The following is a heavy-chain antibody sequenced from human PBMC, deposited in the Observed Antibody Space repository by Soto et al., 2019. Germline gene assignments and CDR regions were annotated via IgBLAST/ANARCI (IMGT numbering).Heavy chain of an antibody. D-gene: IGHD5-12*01. CDR3: ARRRKDAYNYGSTFDY. Sequence: EVQLVESGGGLVKPGGSLRLSCAVSGFTFSNYTMNWVRQTLGKGLEWVSSISSTGKYIYYADSMEGRFSISRDNAKNSLYLQMNSLRAEDTAVYFRARRRKDAYNYGSTFDYWGQGTLVTVSS. CDR2: ISSTGKYI. CDR1: GFTFSNYT. V-gene: IGHV3-21*01. J-gene: IGHJ4*02.